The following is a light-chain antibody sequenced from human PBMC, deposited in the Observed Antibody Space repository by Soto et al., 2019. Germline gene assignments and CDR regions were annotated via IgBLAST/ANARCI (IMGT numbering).Light chain of an antibody. J-gene: IGKJ1*01. Sequence: TLSVSPGERATLSCRASRSVSSNLAWYQQKPGQAPRLLIYGASTRDTGIPARFSGSGSGTEFTLTISSLQSEDFAVYYCQQYNNWPWTFGQGTKVDIK. CDR2: GAS. V-gene: IGKV3-15*01. CDR3: QQYNNWPWT. CDR1: RSVSSN.